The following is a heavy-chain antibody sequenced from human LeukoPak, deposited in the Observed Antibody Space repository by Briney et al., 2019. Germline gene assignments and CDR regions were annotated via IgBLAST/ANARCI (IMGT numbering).Heavy chain of an antibody. CDR3: ARLLRVGYCSTTTCNWFDR. CDR2: IYYIGST. V-gene: IGHV4-38-2*02. CDR1: GYSISSDYY. Sequence: PSETLSLTCTVSGYSISSDYYWAWIRQPPGKGLEWIGSIYYIGSTYYNPSLKSRVTISVDTSKNQFSLKLSSVTAADTAVYYCARLLRVGYCSTTTCNWFDRWGQGTLVTVSS. D-gene: IGHD2-2*03. J-gene: IGHJ5*02.